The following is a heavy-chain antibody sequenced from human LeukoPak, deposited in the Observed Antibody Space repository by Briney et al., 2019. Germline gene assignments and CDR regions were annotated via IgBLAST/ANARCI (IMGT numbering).Heavy chain of an antibody. V-gene: IGHV4-59*01. CDR3: ARDFVGAKYYGMDV. CDR1: GGSISSYY. D-gene: IGHD1-26*01. CDR2: IHYSGST. Sequence: SETLSLTCTVSGGSISSYYWSWIRQPPGKGLEWMGYIHYSGSTNYNPSLKSRVTISVDMSKNQFSLKLTSVTAADTAVYYCARDFVGAKYYGMDVWGQGTTVTV. J-gene: IGHJ6*02.